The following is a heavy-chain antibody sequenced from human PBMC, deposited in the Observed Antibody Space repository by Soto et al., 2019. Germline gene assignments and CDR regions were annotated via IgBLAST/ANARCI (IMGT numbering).Heavy chain of an antibody. V-gene: IGHV6-1*01. CDR2: TYYRSKWYN. CDR3: ARYPDYFGSSGDGSCYSYGMNG. CDR1: GDSVSSNSAA. D-gene: IGHD3-22*01. Sequence: SQTLSRTCAISGDSVSSNSAAWDWIRQSPSRGLEWLGRTYYRSKWYNDYAVSGKSRITLNPDTSKNQFSLQLNSVTPEGTEENCCARYPDYFGSSGDGSCYSYGMNGRGQGTRVT. J-gene: IGHJ6*02.